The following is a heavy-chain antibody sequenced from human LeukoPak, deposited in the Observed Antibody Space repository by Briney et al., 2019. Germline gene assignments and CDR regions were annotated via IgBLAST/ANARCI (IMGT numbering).Heavy chain of an antibody. Sequence: GGSLRLSCTASGFTFGDYAMSWVRQAPGKGLEWVGFIRSKAYGGTTGYAASVKGRFTISRDDSKSIAYLQMNSLKTEDTAVYYCTRVSGDFWSGYYAFDYWSQGTLVTVSS. J-gene: IGHJ4*02. V-gene: IGHV3-49*04. D-gene: IGHD3-3*01. CDR2: IRSKAYGGTT. CDR1: GFTFGDYA. CDR3: TRVSGDFWSGYYAFDY.